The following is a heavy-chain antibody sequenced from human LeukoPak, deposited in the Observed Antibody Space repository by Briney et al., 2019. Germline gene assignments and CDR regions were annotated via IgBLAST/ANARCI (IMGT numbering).Heavy chain of an antibody. J-gene: IGHJ3*02. CDR3: ARYCGSWYAFDI. Sequence: SETLSLTCAVSGGSISSSSYYWGWIRQPPGKGLEWVGSIYYSASTYYNPSLKSRVTISVDTSKIQFSLKLGSVTAADTAVYYCARYCGSWYAFDIWGQGTTVTVSS. V-gene: IGHV4-39*07. CDR2: IYYSAST. CDR1: GGSISSSSYY. D-gene: IGHD6-13*01.